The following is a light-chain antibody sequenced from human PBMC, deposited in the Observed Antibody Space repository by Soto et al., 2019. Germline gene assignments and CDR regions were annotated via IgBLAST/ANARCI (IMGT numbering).Light chain of an antibody. CDR3: QQRSHWPT. J-gene: IGKJ1*01. Sequence: EIVLTQAPATLSLSPGERATLSFRASQSVSSHLAWYQQKPGQSPRLLIYDASNRATGIPARFSGSGSGTDFTLTISSLEPEDFAFYFCQQRSHWPTFGQGTKVDI. CDR2: DAS. V-gene: IGKV3-11*01. CDR1: QSVSSH.